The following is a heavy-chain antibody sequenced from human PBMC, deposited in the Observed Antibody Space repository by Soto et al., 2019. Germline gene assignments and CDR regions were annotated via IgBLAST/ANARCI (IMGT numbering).Heavy chain of an antibody. CDR3: SRDDVYCSGGSCYGGPMDV. J-gene: IGHJ6*03. CDR2: IQSGGST. V-gene: IGHV3-66*01. CDR1: GFTVSSHH. Sequence: EVQLVESGGDLVQPGGSLRLSCAASGFTVSSHHMNWVRQAPGKGLEWVSLIQSGGSTFYADSVKGRFTISRDNSKNTLFLQMNSLRVEDTAMYYCSRDDVYCSGGSCYGGPMDVWGRGTTFTVSS. D-gene: IGHD2-15*01.